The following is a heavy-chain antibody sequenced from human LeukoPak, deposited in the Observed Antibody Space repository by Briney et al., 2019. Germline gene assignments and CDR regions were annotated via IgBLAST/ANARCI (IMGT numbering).Heavy chain of an antibody. Sequence: ASVKVSCKASGYTLTSYDINWVRQATGQGLEWMGWMNPNSGNTGYAQKFQGRVTITRNTSISTAYMELSSLRSEDTAVYYCARGRYYDTPFDPWGQGTLVTVSS. V-gene: IGHV1-8*03. J-gene: IGHJ5*02. CDR3: ARGRYYDTPFDP. D-gene: IGHD3-22*01. CDR1: GYTLTSYD. CDR2: MNPNSGNT.